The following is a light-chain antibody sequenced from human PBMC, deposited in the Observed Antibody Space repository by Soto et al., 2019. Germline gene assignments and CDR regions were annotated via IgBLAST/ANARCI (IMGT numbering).Light chain of an antibody. J-gene: IGLJ1*01. CDR1: SSDVGAYIY. V-gene: IGLV2-11*01. CDR2: DVI. Sequence: QSPLTQPRSVSGSPGQSVTCSCTGTSSDVGAYIYFSWYQQHPGKAPKLIIYDVIKRPSGVPDRFSGSKSGNTASLTISGLQAEDEADYYCCSYAGSYTHVFGTGTKVTVL. CDR3: CSYAGSYTHV.